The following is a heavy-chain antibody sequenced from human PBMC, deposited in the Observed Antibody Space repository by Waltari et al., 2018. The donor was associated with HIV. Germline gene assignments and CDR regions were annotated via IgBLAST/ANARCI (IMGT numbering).Heavy chain of an antibody. J-gene: IGHJ4*02. CDR3: ARVGRSTGGGNY. CDR1: GFSFSDHY. D-gene: IGHD3-10*01. CDR2: SRKKDNKCTT. V-gene: IGHV3-72*01. Sequence: EVQLVESGGGLVQPGGSLRLSCAASGFSFSDHYMDWVRQASGKGVGGVGGSRKKDNKCTTESAASLKGRFTISRDDSCNSLYLQMNSLKAEDTAVYYCARVGRSTGGGNYWGQGTLVTVSS.